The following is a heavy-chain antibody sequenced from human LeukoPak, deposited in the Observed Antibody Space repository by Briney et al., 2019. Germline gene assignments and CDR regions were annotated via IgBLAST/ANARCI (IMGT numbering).Heavy chain of an antibody. V-gene: IGHV4-59*01. Sequence: SETLSLTCTVSGGSISSYYWSWIRQPPGKGLEWIGYIYYSGSTNYNPSLKSRVTISVDTSKNQFSLKLSSVTAADTAVYYCARETYSGNQRGFDYWGQETLVTVSS. J-gene: IGHJ4*02. CDR2: IYYSGST. D-gene: IGHD1-26*01. CDR1: GGSISSYY. CDR3: ARETYSGNQRGFDY.